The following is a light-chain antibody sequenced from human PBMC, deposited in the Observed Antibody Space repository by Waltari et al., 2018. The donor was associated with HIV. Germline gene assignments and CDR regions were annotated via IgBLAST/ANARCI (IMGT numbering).Light chain of an antibody. J-gene: IGKJ3*01. CDR1: QNIKSY. V-gene: IGKV1-39*01. CDR3: QQSYYSPT. Sequence: DVQMTQSPSSLSASIGDRVNISCRASQNIKSYLNWYQQRPGQAPKILIYTATTLQTGVPSRFSGSGSATDFTLTSTNLQPDDFAVYFCQQSYYSPTFGPGTTVDTK. CDR2: TAT.